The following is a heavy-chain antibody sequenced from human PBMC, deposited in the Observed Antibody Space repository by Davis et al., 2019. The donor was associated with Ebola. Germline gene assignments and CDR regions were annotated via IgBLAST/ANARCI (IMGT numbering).Heavy chain of an antibody. V-gene: IGHV4-34*01. J-gene: IGHJ6*02. D-gene: IGHD3-10*01. CDR1: GGSFSGYY. Sequence: MPSETLSLTCAVYGGSFSGYYWTWIRQPPGKGLEWIGEINYSGSTNYNLSLKSRVTISVDTSKNQFSLKLSSVTAADTAVYYCARGGGFGGYGMDVWGQGTTVTVSS. CDR2: INYSGST. CDR3: ARGGGFGGYGMDV.